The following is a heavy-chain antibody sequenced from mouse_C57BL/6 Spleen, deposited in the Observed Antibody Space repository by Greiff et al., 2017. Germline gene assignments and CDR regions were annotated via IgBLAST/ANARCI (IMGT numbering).Heavy chain of an antibody. CDR2: IHPNSGST. J-gene: IGHJ2*01. V-gene: IGHV1-64*01. CDR3: ARTGLYGFDC. D-gene: IGHD1-1*01. Sequence: VQLQQPGAELVKPGASVKLSCKASGYTFTSYWMPWVKQRPGQGLEWIGMIHPNSGSTNYNEKFKSKATLTVDKSSSTAYMQLSSLTSEDSAVYYSARTGLYGFDCWGQGTTLAVSS. CDR1: GYTFTSYW.